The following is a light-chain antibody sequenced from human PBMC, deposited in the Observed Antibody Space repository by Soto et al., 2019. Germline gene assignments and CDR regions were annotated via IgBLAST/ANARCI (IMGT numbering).Light chain of an antibody. Sequence: PGESATLSCRASQTVSITYLTWYQQKPGQAPRLLIFGASKRATGIPDRFSGSGSGTEFTLTISSLQSEDFAVYYCQQYNKWPQTFGQGTRLEIK. J-gene: IGKJ5*01. CDR3: QQYNKWPQT. V-gene: IGKV3D-15*01. CDR2: GAS. CDR1: QTVSITY.